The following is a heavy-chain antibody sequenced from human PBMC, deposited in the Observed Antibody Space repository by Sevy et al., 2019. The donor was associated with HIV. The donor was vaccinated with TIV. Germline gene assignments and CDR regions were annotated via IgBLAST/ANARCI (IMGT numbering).Heavy chain of an antibody. CDR3: ARRLSSAWYFDF. Sequence: GGSLRLSCAASGFSVSRNHINWVRQAPGKGQGWISVIFSDGTTQYADSVKGRFTISRDTSNNTVYLQVSSLRADDTAVYYCARRLSSAWYFDFWGQGTLVTVSS. CDR2: IFSDGTT. D-gene: IGHD6-19*01. J-gene: IGHJ4*02. CDR1: GFSVSRNH. V-gene: IGHV3-53*01.